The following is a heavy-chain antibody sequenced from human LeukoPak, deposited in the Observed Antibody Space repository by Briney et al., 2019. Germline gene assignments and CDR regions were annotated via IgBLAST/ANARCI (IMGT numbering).Heavy chain of an antibody. V-gene: IGHV1-69*13. CDR3: ASWSRFYYYYMDV. D-gene: IGHD3-16*01. CDR1: GGTFSSYA. Sequence: ASVKVSCKASGGTFSSYAISWVRQAPGQGLEWMGGIIPIFGTVNYAQKFQGRVTITADESTSTAYMELSSLRSEDTAVYYCASWSRFYYYYMDVWGKGTTVTVSS. CDR2: IIPIFGTV. J-gene: IGHJ6*03.